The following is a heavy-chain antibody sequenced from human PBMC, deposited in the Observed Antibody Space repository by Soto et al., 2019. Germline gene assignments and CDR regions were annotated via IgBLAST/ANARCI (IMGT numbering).Heavy chain of an antibody. D-gene: IGHD3-16*01. CDR2: VNEDGSEK. J-gene: IGHJ4*02. Sequence: LRLSCAASGFSFSLFWMSWVRQTPGKGLEWVANVNEDGSEKFFADSVKGRFTISRDNAKNSLSLQMNSLTADDTAVYYCARTGWPQSSYYFDYWGQGTLVTVSS. CDR3: ARTGWPQSSYYFDY. V-gene: IGHV3-7*03. CDR1: GFSFSLFW.